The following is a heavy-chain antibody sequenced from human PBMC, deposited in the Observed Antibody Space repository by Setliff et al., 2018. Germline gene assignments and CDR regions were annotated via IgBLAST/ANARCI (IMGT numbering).Heavy chain of an antibody. Sequence: GGSLRLSCAASGFTFSSFAMSWVRQAPGKGLEWVASISGSGNKTFHADSVKGRFTISRDNSKNTLYLQMNGLRVDDSAVYFCARELSSSWSDYWVQGTLVTVSS. CDR1: GFTFSSFA. J-gene: IGHJ4*02. V-gene: IGHV3-23*01. CDR2: ISGSGNKT. D-gene: IGHD6-13*01. CDR3: ARELSSSWSDY.